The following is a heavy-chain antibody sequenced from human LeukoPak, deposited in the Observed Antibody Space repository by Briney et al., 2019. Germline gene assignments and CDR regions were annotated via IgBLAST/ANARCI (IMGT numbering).Heavy chain of an antibody. CDR3: AQRNILTGYYPNWFDP. V-gene: IGHV4-34*01. D-gene: IGHD3-9*01. Sequence: SETLSLTCAVYGGSFSGYYWSWIRQPPGKGLEWIGEINHSGSTNYNPSLKSRVTISVDKSKNQFSLKLSSVTAADTAVYYCAQRNILTGYYPNWFDPWGQGTLVTVSS. CDR1: GGSFSGYY. J-gene: IGHJ5*02. CDR2: INHSGST.